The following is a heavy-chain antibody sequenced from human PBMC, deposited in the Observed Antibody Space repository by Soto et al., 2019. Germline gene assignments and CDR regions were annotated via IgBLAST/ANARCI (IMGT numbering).Heavy chain of an antibody. J-gene: IGHJ5*01. CDR3: ARAAAAAGTGSFWFDS. Sequence: ASVKVSCKASGYTFTGYYMHWVRQAPGQGLEWMGWINPNSGGTNYAQKFQGWVTMTRDTSISTAYMELSRLRSDDTAVYYCARAAAAAGTGSFWFDSWGQGTLVTVSS. V-gene: IGHV1-2*04. CDR1: GYTFTGYY. CDR2: INPNSGGT. D-gene: IGHD6-13*01.